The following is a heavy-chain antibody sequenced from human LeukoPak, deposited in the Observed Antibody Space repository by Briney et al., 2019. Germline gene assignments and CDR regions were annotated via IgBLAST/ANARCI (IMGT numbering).Heavy chain of an antibody. V-gene: IGHV4-34*01. Sequence: SETLSLTCAVYGGSFSGYYWSWIRQPPGKGLEWIGEINHSGSTNYNPSLKSRVTISVDTSKNQFSLKLGSVTAADTAVYYCARVEDSGYDYRGWFDPWGQGTLVTVSS. CDR3: ARVEDSGYDYRGWFDP. J-gene: IGHJ5*02. D-gene: IGHD5-12*01. CDR2: INHSGST. CDR1: GGSFSGYY.